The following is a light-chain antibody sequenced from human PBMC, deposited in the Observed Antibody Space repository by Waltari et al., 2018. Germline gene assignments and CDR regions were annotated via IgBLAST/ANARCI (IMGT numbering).Light chain of an antibody. CDR2: EYD. CDR3: QSYDNSDHVV. J-gene: IGLJ2*01. V-gene: IGLV6-57*03. Sequence: NFMLTQPPSVSESPGKTVTISCSRSSGSIASNYVQWYQQRPGSAPTTVIYEYDQRPSGVPDRFSGSIDSSSTAASLTISGLKTEDEADYYCQSYDNSDHVVFGGGTKLTVL. CDR1: SGSIASNY.